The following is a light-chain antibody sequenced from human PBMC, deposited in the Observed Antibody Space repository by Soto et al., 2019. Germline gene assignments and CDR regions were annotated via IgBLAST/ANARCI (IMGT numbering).Light chain of an antibody. V-gene: IGKV1-5*01. CDR2: DAS. J-gene: IGKJ1*01. CDR1: QSISTW. CDR3: QQYDSYSRT. Sequence: DIQMTQSPSTLSESVGDRVTITCRASQSISTWLAWYQQKPGKAPKLLIYDASSLQGGVPSRFSGSGSGTEFTLTISSLQPDDFATYYCQQYDSYSRTFGQGTKVDIK.